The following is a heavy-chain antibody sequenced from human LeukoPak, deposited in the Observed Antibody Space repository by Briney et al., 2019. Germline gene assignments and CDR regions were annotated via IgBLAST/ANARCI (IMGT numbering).Heavy chain of an antibody. CDR3: AKVLRQWTHALPFDS. V-gene: IGHV3-23*01. J-gene: IGHJ4*02. CDR2: ISGGGGSA. Sequence: GGSLRLSCAASGFAVSTYDMGWVRQAAGKGLEWVSVISGGGGSAYYADSVKGRFTISRDNSKNTLYLQMNSLRAADTAVYSCAKVLRQWTHALPFDSSGQGTLVTVSS. D-gene: IGHD3-16*01. CDR1: GFAVSTYD.